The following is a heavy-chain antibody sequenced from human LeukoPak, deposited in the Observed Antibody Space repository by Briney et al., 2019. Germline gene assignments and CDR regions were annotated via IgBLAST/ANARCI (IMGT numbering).Heavy chain of an antibody. V-gene: IGHV4-39*01. Sequence: SETLSLTCTVSGGSISSSSYYWGWIRQPPGKGLEWIGSIYYSGSTYYNPSLKSRVTISVDTSKNQFSLKLSSVTAADTAMYYCASRSPAESFQHWGQGTLVTVSS. CDR2: IYYSGST. CDR3: ASRSPAESFQH. J-gene: IGHJ1*01. CDR1: GGSISSSSYY.